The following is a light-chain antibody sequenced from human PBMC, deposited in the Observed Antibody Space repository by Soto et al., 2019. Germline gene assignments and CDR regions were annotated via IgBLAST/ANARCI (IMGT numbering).Light chain of an antibody. CDR2: DVS. Sequence: QSALTQPPSVSGSPGQSITISCTGTSSDVGSYNLVSWYQQHPGKAPKLMIYDVSKRPSGLSNCFSGSKSGNTASLTISGLQDEDEADYYCCSYAGSSPVVFGGGTKLTVL. CDR1: SSDVGSYNL. CDR3: CSYAGSSPVV. V-gene: IGLV2-23*02. J-gene: IGLJ2*01.